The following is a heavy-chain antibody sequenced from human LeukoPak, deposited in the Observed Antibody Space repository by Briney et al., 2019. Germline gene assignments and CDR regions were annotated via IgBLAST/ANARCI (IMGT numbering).Heavy chain of an antibody. V-gene: IGHV4-39*01. CDR1: GGSIRSSDYY. J-gene: IGHJ5*02. CDR2: IYYSGTT. Sequence: SETLSLTCTVSGGSIRSSDYYWGWIRQPPGKGLEWIASIYYSGTTHYNPSHQSRVTMSVDTSKDQFSLRLSSVTTADTAVYYCARVNTQGVPSPWGQGILVTVSS. D-gene: IGHD2-15*01. CDR3: ARVNTQGVPSP.